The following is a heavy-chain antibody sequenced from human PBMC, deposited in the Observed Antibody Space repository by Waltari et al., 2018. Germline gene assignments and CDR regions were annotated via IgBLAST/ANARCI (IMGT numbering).Heavy chain of an antibody. V-gene: IGHV3-30*02. Sequence: QAQLVESGGGVVQPGGSLRISCAASGFNFNNHGMHWVRQAPGKGPEWVAFIEYDGYNKHYADSVKGRFTISRDNSKNTLYLQLSGLSREDTAVYSCAKGPDSSHYFSNWLDPWGQGTLVTVSS. D-gene: IGHD3-22*01. CDR2: IEYDGYNK. CDR1: GFNFNNHG. J-gene: IGHJ5*02. CDR3: AKGPDSSHYFSNWLDP.